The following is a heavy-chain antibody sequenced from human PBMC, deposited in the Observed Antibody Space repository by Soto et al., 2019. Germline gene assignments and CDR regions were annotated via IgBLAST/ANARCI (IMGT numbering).Heavy chain of an antibody. J-gene: IGHJ5*02. CDR3: ARGGGYYDILTGYRAWFDP. D-gene: IGHD3-9*01. V-gene: IGHV4-34*01. CDR2: INHSGST. Sequence: SETLSLTXAVYGGSFSGYYWSWIRQPPGKGLEWIGEINHSGSTNYNPSLKSRVTISVDTSKNQFSLKLSSVTAADTAVYYCARGGGYYDILTGYRAWFDPWGQGTLVTVSS. CDR1: GGSFSGYY.